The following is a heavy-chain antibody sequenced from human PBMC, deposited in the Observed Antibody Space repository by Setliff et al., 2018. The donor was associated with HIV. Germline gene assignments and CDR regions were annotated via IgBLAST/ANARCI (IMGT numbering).Heavy chain of an antibody. CDR3: ARMSISASVYFDY. CDR2: IYHTGAT. CDR1: GGSISSDDHY. D-gene: IGHD6-25*01. V-gene: IGHV4-30-4*01. J-gene: IGHJ4*02. Sequence: PSETLSLTCTVSGGSISSDDHYWSWIRQPPGKGLEWIGYIYHTGATYYKSSLESRLTISVDTSKNQFSLKLNSVTAPDTAVYFCARMSISASVYFDYWGQGSQVTVSS.